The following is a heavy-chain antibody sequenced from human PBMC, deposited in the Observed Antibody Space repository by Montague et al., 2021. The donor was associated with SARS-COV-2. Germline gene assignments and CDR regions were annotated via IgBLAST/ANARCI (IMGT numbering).Heavy chain of an antibody. V-gene: IGHV4-4*07. CDR1: GGSISSYY. D-gene: IGHD3-16*01. CDR2: IYSSGST. CDR3: ARGGTYHYGMDV. Sequence: SETLSLTCTVSGGSISSYYWSWIRQPAGKGLEWIGRIYSSGSTNYNPSLKSRVTMSVDTSKNQLSLQLSSVTAADTAVYYCARGGTYHYGMDVWGQGTTVAVSS. J-gene: IGHJ6*02.